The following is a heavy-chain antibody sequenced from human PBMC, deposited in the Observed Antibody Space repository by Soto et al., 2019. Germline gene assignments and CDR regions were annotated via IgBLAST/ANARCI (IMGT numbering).Heavy chain of an antibody. CDR3: ARDKDYYGMDV. CDR2: INPNSGGT. Sequence: ASVKVSCKASGYTFTGYYMHWVRQAPGQGLEWMGWINPNSGGTNYAQEFQGWVTTTRDTSISTAYMELSRLRSDDTAVYYCARDKDYYGMDVWGQGTTVTVSS. J-gene: IGHJ6*02. CDR1: GYTFTGYY. V-gene: IGHV1-2*04.